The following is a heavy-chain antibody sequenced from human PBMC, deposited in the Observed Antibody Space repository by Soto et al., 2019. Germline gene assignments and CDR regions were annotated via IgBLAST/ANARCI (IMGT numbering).Heavy chain of an antibody. D-gene: IGHD3-16*01. Sequence: QVQLVQSGAEVKKLGASVKVSCKASGYTFTSYGISWVRQAPGQGLEWMGWISAYNGNTNYAQKLQGRVTMTTDTYKXTAYMELRSLRSDDTAVYYCARDQTFMYYYYGMDVWGQGTTVTVSS. J-gene: IGHJ6*02. CDR3: ARDQTFMYYYYGMDV. CDR2: ISAYNGNT. CDR1: GYTFTSYG. V-gene: IGHV1-18*01.